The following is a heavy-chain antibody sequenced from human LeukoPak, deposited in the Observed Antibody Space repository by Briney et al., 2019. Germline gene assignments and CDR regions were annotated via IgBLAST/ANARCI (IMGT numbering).Heavy chain of an antibody. CDR3: AKDYGSGWYFDY. J-gene: IGHJ4*02. D-gene: IGHD6-19*01. CDR2: ISYDGSNK. Sequence: HPGGSLRLSCAASGFTFSSYGMHWVRQAPGKGLEWVAVISYDGSNKYYADSVKGRFTISRDNSKNTLYLQMNSLRAEDTAVYYCAKDYGSGWYFDYWGQGTLVTVSS. V-gene: IGHV3-30*18. CDR1: GFTFSSYG.